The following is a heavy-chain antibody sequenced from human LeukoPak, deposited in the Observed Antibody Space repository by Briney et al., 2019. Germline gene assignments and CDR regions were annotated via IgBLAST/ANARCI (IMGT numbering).Heavy chain of an antibody. CDR2: INWNGGST. CDR3: ARDLQTYYYDGRVSDFSYDYYMVV. V-gene: IGHV3-20*04. D-gene: IGHD3-22*01. Sequence: PGGSLRLSCAASGFTFDDYGMSWVRQAPGKGLEWVSCINWNGGSTGYADSVKGRFTISRDNAKNSLYLQMNRLRAEDTALYYGARDLQTYYYDGRVSDFSYDYYMVVWGKGTTVTFSS. J-gene: IGHJ6*03. CDR1: GFTFDDYG.